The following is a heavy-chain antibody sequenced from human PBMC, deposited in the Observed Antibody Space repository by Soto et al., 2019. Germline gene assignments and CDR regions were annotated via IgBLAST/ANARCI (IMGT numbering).Heavy chain of an antibody. CDR2: IIPIFGTA. CDR3: XXXXXXXXXXXXXXP. CDR1: GXTFSXXA. V-gene: IGHV1-69*01. Sequence: QVQLVQSGAEVKXPGSSVKVSCKASGXTFSXXAXXXXXXXXXXXXXXMGGIIPIFGTANYAQKFQGRVTITADESTSTAYMELSXXXSXXXXXXXXXXXXXXXXXXXXXXPWGQGTLVTVSS. J-gene: IGHJ5*02.